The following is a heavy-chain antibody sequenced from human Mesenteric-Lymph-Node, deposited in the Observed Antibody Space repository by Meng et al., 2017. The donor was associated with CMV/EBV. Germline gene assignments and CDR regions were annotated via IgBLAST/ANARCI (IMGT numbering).Heavy chain of an antibody. CDR3: ARVVVTTGVVFDY. V-gene: IGHV4-31*02. Sequence: VAGGSISSGGYYWSWIRQHPGKGLEWIGYIYYSGSTYYNPSLKSRVTISVDTSKNQFSLKLSSVTAADTAVYYCARVVVTTGVVFDYWGQGTLVTLL. J-gene: IGHJ4*02. CDR2: IYYSGST. CDR1: GGSISSGGYY. D-gene: IGHD4-11*01.